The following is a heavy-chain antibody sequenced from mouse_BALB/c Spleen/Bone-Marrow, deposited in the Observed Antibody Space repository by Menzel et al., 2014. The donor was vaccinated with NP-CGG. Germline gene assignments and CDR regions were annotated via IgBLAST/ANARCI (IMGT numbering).Heavy chain of an antibody. Sequence: EVKLQESGGGLVQPGGSLKLSCAASGFDFRRYWMSWVRQAPGKGLEWIGEINPDSSTINYAPPLKDKFIISRDNAKNTLYLQMSKVRSEDTALYYCARLGYYGYFDYWGQGTTLTVSS. D-gene: IGHD2-3*01. CDR3: ARLGYYGYFDY. V-gene: IGHV4-1*02. CDR2: INPDSSTI. CDR1: GFDFRRYW. J-gene: IGHJ2*01.